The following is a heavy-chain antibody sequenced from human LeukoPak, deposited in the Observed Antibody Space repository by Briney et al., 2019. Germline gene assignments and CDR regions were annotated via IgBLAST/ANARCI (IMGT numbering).Heavy chain of an antibody. CDR2: ISSSGNTI. D-gene: IGHD3-22*01. Sequence: PGGSLRLSCAASGFTFSDYYMHWIRQAPGKGLEWVSYISSSGNTIYYADSVKGRFTISRDNAKSSLYLQMDGLRAEDTAVYYCARAAPTRTLIGSGADYWGQGTLVTVSS. CDR3: ARAAPTRTLIGSGADY. J-gene: IGHJ4*02. V-gene: IGHV3-11*04. CDR1: GFTFSDYY.